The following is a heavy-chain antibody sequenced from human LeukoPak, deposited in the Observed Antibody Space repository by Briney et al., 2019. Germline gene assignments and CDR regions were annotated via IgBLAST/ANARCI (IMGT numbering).Heavy chain of an antibody. CDR2: IYYSGST. CDR1: GGSISSSSYY. V-gene: IGHV4-39*01. J-gene: IGHJ6*03. Sequence: SETLSLTCTVSGGSISSSSYYWGWIRQPPGKGLEWIGSIYYSGSTYYNPSLKSRVTISVDTSKNQFSLKLSSVTAADTAVYYCARIPAITIFGVVIDNYYMDVWGKGTTVTVS. CDR3: ARIPAITIFGVVIDNYYMDV. D-gene: IGHD3-3*01.